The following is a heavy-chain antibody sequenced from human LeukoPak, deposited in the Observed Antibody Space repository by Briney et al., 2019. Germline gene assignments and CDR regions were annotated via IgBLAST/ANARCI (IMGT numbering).Heavy chain of an antibody. V-gene: IGHV3-23*01. CDR2: ISSSGGST. D-gene: IGHD3-10*01. CDR3: AKSPGSRSYPHYFDY. Sequence: GGSLRLSCAASGFTFSSYSMNWVRQAPGKGLEWVSYISSSGGSTYYADSVKGRFTISRANSKDTLYLQMNSLRAEDTDIYYCAKSPGSRSYPHYFDYWGQGTLVTVSS. J-gene: IGHJ4*02. CDR1: GFTFSSYS.